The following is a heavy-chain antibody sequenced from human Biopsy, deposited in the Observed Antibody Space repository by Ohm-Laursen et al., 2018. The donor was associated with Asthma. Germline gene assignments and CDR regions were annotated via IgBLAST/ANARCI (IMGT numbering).Heavy chain of an antibody. CDR2: VNTGNGDT. J-gene: IGHJ3*01. V-gene: IGHV1-3*04. Sequence: ASVKVSCKVSGYNFISFAIHWVRQAPGQRLEWMGWVNTGNGDTKYSQKFQGRVTITRDTSASTAYMELRSLRSEDTATYYYARTYYDFLTGQVKDVFGVWGQGTMVTVSS. CDR1: GYNFISFA. D-gene: IGHD3-9*01. CDR3: ARTYYDFLTGQVKDVFGV.